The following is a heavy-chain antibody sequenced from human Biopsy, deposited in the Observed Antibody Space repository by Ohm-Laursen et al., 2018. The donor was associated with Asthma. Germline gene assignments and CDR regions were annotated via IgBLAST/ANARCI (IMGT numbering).Heavy chain of an antibody. Sequence: SLRLSCAATGFVFSQSGMHWVRQAPGKGLEWVALISSDGHNKYYKDSVKGRFTISRDNSRNRLYLQINRLTVEDSAVYFCARQSGQDYGDSSGFDIWGQGTKVAVSS. D-gene: IGHD3-22*01. V-gene: IGHV3-30*03. CDR3: ARQSGQDYGDSSGFDI. J-gene: IGHJ3*02. CDR1: GFVFSQSG. CDR2: ISSDGHNK.